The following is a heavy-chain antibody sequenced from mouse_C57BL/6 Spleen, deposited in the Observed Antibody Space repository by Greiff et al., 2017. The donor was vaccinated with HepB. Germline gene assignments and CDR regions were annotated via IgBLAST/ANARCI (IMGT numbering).Heavy chain of an antibody. CDR2: FYPGSGSI. V-gene: IGHV1-62-2*01. Sequence: QVHVKQSGAELVKPGASVKLSCKASGYTFTEYTIHWVKQRSGQGLEWIGWFYPGSGSIKYNEKFKDKATLTADKSSSTVYMELSRLTSEDSAVYFCARHEEDYVYFDYWGQGTTLTVSS. CDR1: GYTFTEYT. J-gene: IGHJ2*01. CDR3: ARHEEDYVYFDY. D-gene: IGHD2-4*01.